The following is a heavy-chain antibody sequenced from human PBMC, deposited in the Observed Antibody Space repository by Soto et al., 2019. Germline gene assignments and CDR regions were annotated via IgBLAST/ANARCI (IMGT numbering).Heavy chain of an antibody. Sequence: QVQLVQSGAEVKKPGASVKVSCKASGYTFTSYNIAWVRQAPGQGLEWMGWISGHNGNRKYAQKLQGRVTMPTDTSTSTAYMDLRSLRSDDTAVYYCARDHGGGITFEWGQGTLVTVSS. CDR3: ARDHGGGITFE. J-gene: IGHJ4*02. CDR1: GYTFTSYN. V-gene: IGHV1-18*01. CDR2: ISGHNGNR. D-gene: IGHD3-16*01.